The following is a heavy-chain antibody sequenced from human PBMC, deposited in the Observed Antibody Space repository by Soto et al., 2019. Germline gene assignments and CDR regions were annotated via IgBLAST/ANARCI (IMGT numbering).Heavy chain of an antibody. CDR2: IYHSGST. Sequence: SETLYLSCAVSGGSISSSNCWGFVRQPPGKGLEWIGEIYHSGSTNYNPSLKSRVTISVDKSKNQFSLKLSSVTAADTAVYYCARDLVWTADDAFDIWGQGTMVTVSS. CDR1: GGSISSSNC. D-gene: IGHD1-1*01. J-gene: IGHJ3*02. CDR3: ARDLVWTADDAFDI. V-gene: IGHV4-4*02.